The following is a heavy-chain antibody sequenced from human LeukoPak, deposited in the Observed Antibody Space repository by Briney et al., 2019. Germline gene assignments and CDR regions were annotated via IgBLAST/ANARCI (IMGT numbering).Heavy chain of an antibody. CDR3: ARKHDFWSGYSFYYYYGMDV. V-gene: IGHV4-34*01. D-gene: IGHD3-3*01. Sequence: TSETLSLTCAVYGGSFSGYYWSWIRQPPGKGLEWIGEINHSGSTNYNPSLKSRVTISVDTSKNQFSLKLSSVTAADTAVYYCARKHDFWSGYSFYYYYGMDVWGQGTTVTVSS. J-gene: IGHJ6*02. CDR2: INHSGST. CDR1: GGSFSGYY.